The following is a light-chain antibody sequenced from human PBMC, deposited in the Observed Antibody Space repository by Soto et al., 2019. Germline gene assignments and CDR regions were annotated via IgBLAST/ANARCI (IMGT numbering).Light chain of an antibody. CDR1: QGISSA. V-gene: IGKV1D-13*01. CDR3: QQFNNPIT. J-gene: IGKJ5*01. CDR2: DAS. Sequence: AIELAQSPSSLSASVGDRVAITCRASQGISSALAWYQQKPGKAPKLLIYDASSLESGVPSRFSGSGSGTDFTLTISSLQPEDFATYYCQQFNNPITFGQGTQREIK.